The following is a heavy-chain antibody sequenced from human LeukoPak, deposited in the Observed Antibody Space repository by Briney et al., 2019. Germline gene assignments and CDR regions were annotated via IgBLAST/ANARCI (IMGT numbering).Heavy chain of an antibody. CDR2: IYYSGST. CDR1: GGSISSSSYY. Sequence: SETLSLTCTVSGGSISSSSYYWGWIRQPPGKGLEWIGSIYYSGSTYYNPSLKSRVTISVDTSKNQFSLKLSSVTAADTAVYYCAGRGMATIYWANYYYYGMDVWGQGTTVTVSS. CDR3: AGRGMATIYWANYYYYGMDV. J-gene: IGHJ6*02. V-gene: IGHV4-39*01. D-gene: IGHD5-24*01.